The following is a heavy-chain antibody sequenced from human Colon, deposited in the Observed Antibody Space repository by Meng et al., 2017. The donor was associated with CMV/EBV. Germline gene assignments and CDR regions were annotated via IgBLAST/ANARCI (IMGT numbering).Heavy chain of an antibody. J-gene: IGHJ6*02. D-gene: IGHD2-2*02. CDR1: GFSFSNYE. V-gene: IGHV3-48*03. CDR3: ARIVFCSDTSCYSHYGMDV. Sequence: GESLKISCAASGFSFSNYEVNWVRQAPGKGLEWVAYISRSGDIIYYADSVKGRFTVSRDNANNSLFVQMNSLRGEDTGVYYCARIVFCSDTSCYSHYGMDVWGQGTTVTVSS. CDR2: ISRSGDII.